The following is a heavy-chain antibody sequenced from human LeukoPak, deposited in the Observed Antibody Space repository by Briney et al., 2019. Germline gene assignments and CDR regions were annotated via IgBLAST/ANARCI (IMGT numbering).Heavy chain of an antibody. J-gene: IGHJ4*02. V-gene: IGHV3-11*01. Sequence: GGSLRLSCAASGFTFSDYYMSWIRQAPGKGLEWVSYISSSGSTIYYADSVKGRFTISRDNAKNSLYLQMNSLRAEDTALYYCAKGLSGDYDQEYFDYWGQGTLVTVSS. CDR1: GFTFSDYY. CDR3: AKGLSGDYDQEYFDY. D-gene: IGHD4-17*01. CDR2: ISSSGSTI.